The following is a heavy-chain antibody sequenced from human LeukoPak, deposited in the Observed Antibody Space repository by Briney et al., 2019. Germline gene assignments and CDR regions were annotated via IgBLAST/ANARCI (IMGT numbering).Heavy chain of an antibody. CDR3: AGHGVEDGYNYEDYYYMDV. CDR1: GYSFTSYW. CDR2: IYPGDSDT. J-gene: IGHJ6*03. Sequence: GESLKISCKGSGYSFTSYWIGWVRQMPGKGLEWMGIIYPGDSDTRYSPSFQGQVTISADKSISTAYLQWSSLKASDTAMYYCAGHGVEDGYNYEDYYYMDVWGKGTTVTVSS. D-gene: IGHD5-24*01. V-gene: IGHV5-51*01.